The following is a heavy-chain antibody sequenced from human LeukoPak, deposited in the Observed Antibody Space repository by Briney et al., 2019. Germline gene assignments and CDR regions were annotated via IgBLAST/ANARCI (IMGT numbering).Heavy chain of an antibody. CDR3: ARESVETTMTYYFDY. Sequence: SETLSLTCTVSGDSISSSNYYWGWIRQSPGKGLEWVGSIHYSGSTFYNSSLKSRVTVSLDTSKNQISLRLRSVTAADTAVYYCARESVETTMTYYFDYWGQGTLVTVSS. CDR1: GDSISSSNYY. J-gene: IGHJ4*02. V-gene: IGHV4-39*07. D-gene: IGHD5-18*01. CDR2: IHYSGST.